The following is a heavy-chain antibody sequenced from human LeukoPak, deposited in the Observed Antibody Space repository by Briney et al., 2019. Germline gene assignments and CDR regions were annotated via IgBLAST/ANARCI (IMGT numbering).Heavy chain of an antibody. CDR2: INSDGSST. CDR3: ARAFDSSGDY. V-gene: IGHV3-74*01. D-gene: IGHD3-22*01. CDR1: GFTFSSYW. Sequence: PGGSLRLSRAASGFTFSSYWMHWVRQAPGKGPVWVSRINSDGSSTSYADSVKGRFTISRDNAKNTLYVQMNSLRAEDTAMYYCARAFDSSGDYWGQGTLVTVSS. J-gene: IGHJ4*02.